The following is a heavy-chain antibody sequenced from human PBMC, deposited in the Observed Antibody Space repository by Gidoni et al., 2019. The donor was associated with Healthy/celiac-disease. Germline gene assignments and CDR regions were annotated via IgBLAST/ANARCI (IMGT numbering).Heavy chain of an antibody. V-gene: IGHV3-66*01. Sequence: EVQLVESGGGLVQPGGSLRLSCAASGFTVSSNYMSWVRQAPGKGLEWVSVIYSGGSTYYADSVKGRFTISRDNSKNTLYLQMNSLRAEDTAVYYCAGGAAAGTSAFDIWGQGTMVTVSS. CDR1: GFTVSSNY. CDR2: IYSGGST. CDR3: AGGAAAGTSAFDI. D-gene: IGHD6-13*01. J-gene: IGHJ3*02.